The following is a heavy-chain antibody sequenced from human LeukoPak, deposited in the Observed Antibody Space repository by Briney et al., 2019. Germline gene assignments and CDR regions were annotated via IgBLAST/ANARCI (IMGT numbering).Heavy chain of an antibody. CDR1: RYSISSAYY. D-gene: IGHD3-10*01. J-gene: IGHJ4*02. V-gene: IGHV4-38-2*02. Sequence: SETLSLPCSVSRYSISSAYYWGWIRQPPGKGLEWIGTIYHGGSTYYNPSLKSRVTISVDTSENQFSLKLNSVTAADTAVYYCARAMVRGISGVYFDYWGQRTLVTVSS. CDR2: IYHGGST. CDR3: ARAMVRGISGVYFDY.